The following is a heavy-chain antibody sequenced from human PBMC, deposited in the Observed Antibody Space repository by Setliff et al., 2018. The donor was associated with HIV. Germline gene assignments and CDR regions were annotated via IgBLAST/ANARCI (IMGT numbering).Heavy chain of an antibody. D-gene: IGHD6-19*01. CDR3: ARDPGSSSFDY. CDR2: IKEDGSVT. J-gene: IGHJ4*02. V-gene: IGHV3-7*03. Sequence: GESLKISCVASGFTFSRYWMSWVRQAPGKGLEFVANIKEDGSVTNYVDSVKGRSTISRDNAKNLVFLQMSSLRAEDTAAYYCARDPGSSSFDYWGQGTPVTVSS. CDR1: GFTFSRYW.